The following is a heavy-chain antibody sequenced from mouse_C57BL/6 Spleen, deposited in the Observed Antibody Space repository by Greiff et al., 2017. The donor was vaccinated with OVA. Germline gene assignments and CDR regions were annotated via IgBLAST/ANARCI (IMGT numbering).Heavy chain of an antibody. J-gene: IGHJ3*01. CDR2: ISSGSSTI. CDR3: ARPDNGSRGAWFAY. CDR1: GFTFSDYG. D-gene: IGHD1-1*01. V-gene: IGHV5-17*01. Sequence: EVQGVESGGGLVKPGGSLKLSCAASGFTFSDYGMHWVRQAPEKGLEWVAYISSGSSTIYYADTVKGRFTISRDNAKNTLFLQMTSLRSEDTAMYDCARPDNGSRGAWFAYWGQGTLVTVSA.